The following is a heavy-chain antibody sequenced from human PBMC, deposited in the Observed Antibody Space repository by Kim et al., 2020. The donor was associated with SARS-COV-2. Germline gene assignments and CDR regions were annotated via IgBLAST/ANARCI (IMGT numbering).Heavy chain of an antibody. CDR3: ARGMYSSSWSRFPSHAFDI. CDR1: GGSISSYY. D-gene: IGHD6-13*01. Sequence: SETLSLTCTVSGGSISSYYWSWIRQPPGKGLEWIGYIYYSGSTNYNPSLKSRVTISVDTSKNQFSLKLSSVTAADTAVYYCARGMYSSSWSRFPSHAFDIWGQGTMVTVSS. V-gene: IGHV4-59*01. CDR2: IYYSGST. J-gene: IGHJ3*02.